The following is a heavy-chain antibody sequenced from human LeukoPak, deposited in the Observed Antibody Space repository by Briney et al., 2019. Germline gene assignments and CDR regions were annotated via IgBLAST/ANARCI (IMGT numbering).Heavy chain of an antibody. CDR2: IYSGGNT. V-gene: IGHV3-66*04. Sequence: GGSLRLSCAVSGFTVNSNYMNWVRQAPGKGLEWVSLIYSGGNTFYADSVKGRFTISTDNSMNTLYLQMTSLRAEDTAVYYCASQKYCSNGICYRKYYFDYWGQGTLVTVSS. CDR1: GFTVNSNY. D-gene: IGHD2-8*01. J-gene: IGHJ4*02. CDR3: ASQKYCSNGICYRKYYFDY.